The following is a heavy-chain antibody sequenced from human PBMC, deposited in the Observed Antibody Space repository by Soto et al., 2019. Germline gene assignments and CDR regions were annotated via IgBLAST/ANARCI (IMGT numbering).Heavy chain of an antibody. D-gene: IGHD3-3*01. V-gene: IGHV3-23*01. CDR3: AKDSYGGYYGAFDI. Sequence: EVQLLESGGGLVQPGGSLRLSCTASGFTFSNYAMRWVRQAPGKGLEWVSVISGGGDSASHADSVRGRFTISRDNSINTLYLQMNSLRAEDTALYYCAKDSYGGYYGAFDIWGHGTMVTVSS. CDR1: GFTFSNYA. CDR2: ISGGGDSA. J-gene: IGHJ3*02.